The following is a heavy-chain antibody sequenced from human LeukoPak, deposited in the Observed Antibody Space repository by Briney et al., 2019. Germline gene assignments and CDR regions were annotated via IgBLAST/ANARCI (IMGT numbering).Heavy chain of an antibody. CDR3: ARDHPEYSSSSDAFDI. D-gene: IGHD6-6*01. CDR2: INWNGGST. V-gene: IGHV3-20*04. J-gene: IGHJ3*02. CDR1: GFIFDDYG. Sequence: GGSLRLSCAASGFIFDDYGMSWVRQAPGKGLEWVSGINWNGGSTGYADSVKGRFTISRDNAKNSLYLQMNSLRAEDTALYYCARDHPEYSSSSDAFDIWGQGTMVTVSS.